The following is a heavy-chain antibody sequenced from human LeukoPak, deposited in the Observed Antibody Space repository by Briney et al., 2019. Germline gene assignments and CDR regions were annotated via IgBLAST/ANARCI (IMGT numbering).Heavy chain of an antibody. CDR3: ARDLHRIAAAGTIPPDTAVGY. J-gene: IGHJ4*02. CDR2: INTNTGNP. CDR1: GYTFTSYA. D-gene: IGHD6-13*01. Sequence: APVKVSCKASGYTFTSYAMKWVRQAPGQGLEWMGWINTNTGNPTYAQGFTGRFVFSLDTSVSTAYLQISSLKAEDTAVYYCARDLHRIAAAGTIPPDTAVGYWGQGTLVTVSS. V-gene: IGHV7-4-1*02.